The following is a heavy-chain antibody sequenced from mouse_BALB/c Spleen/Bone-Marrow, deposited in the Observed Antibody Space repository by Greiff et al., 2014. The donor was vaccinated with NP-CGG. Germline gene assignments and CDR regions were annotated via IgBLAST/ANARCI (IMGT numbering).Heavy chain of an antibody. Sequence: VQLQQSGAELVKPGASVKLSCKASGYTFTSYDINWVRQRPEQGLEWIGWIFPGDGSTKYNEKFKGKATLTTDKSSSTVYMQLSRLTSEDSAVYFCARRVYYDYDGGAWFAYWGQGTLVTVSA. J-gene: IGHJ3*01. V-gene: IGHV1S56*01. CDR1: GYTFTSYD. CDR3: ARRVYYDYDGGAWFAY. D-gene: IGHD2-4*01. CDR2: IFPGDGST.